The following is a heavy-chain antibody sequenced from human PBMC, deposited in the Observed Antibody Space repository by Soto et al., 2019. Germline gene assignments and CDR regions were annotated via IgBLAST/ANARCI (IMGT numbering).Heavy chain of an antibody. J-gene: IGHJ5*02. CDR2: ISGSGGST. Sequence: EVQLLESGGGLVQPGGSLRLSCAASGFTFSSYGMSWVRQAPGKGLEWVSAISGSGGSTYYADSVKGRFTISRDNSKNTLYLQMNSLRAEDTAVYYCAKATLPRVLPQIDPWGQGTLVTVSS. V-gene: IGHV3-23*01. CDR3: AKATLPRVLPQIDP. D-gene: IGHD2-8*02. CDR1: GFTFSSYG.